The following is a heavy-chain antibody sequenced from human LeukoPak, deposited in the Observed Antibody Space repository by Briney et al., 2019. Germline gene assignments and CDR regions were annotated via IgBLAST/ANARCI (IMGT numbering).Heavy chain of an antibody. Sequence: TRGSLRLSCAASGFTFSNYWMHWVRQAPGKGLVWVSGMKSDGSTTNYADSVKGRFTISRDNAKNTFYLQMNSLRVEDTTVYYCARSRFGGYYYYVMDVWGQGTLVTVYS. CDR1: GFTFSNYW. CDR2: MKSDGSTT. CDR3: ARSRFGGYYYYVMDV. D-gene: IGHD3-16*01. J-gene: IGHJ6*01. V-gene: IGHV3-74*01.